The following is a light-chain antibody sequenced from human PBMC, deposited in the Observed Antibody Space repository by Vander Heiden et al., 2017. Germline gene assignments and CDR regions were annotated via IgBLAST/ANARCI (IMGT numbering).Light chain of an antibody. CDR2: ATS. V-gene: IGKV3-20*01. CDR3: QQYGSSPT. J-gene: IGKJ4*01. Sequence: EIVLTQSPGTQSLSPGERATLSCRASQSVSSSYLAWYQQKPGQAPRLLMYATSTRATGIPDRFSGIGSGTDFTLTIGRLEPEDSAVYYCQQYGSSPTFGGGTKVEIK. CDR1: QSVSSSY.